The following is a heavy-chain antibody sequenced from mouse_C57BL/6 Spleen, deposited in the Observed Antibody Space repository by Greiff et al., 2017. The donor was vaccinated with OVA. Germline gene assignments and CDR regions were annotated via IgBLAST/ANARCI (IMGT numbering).Heavy chain of an antibody. CDR3: ARGGYSFYYFDY. Sequence: QVQLQQPGAELVKPGASVKLSCKASGYTFTSYWMHWVKQRPGQGLEWIGMIHPNSGSTNYNEKFKSKATLTVDKSSSTAYMQRSSLTSEDSAVYYCARGGYSFYYFDYWGQGTTLTVSS. D-gene: IGHD2-3*01. J-gene: IGHJ2*01. CDR2: IHPNSGST. CDR1: GYTFTSYW. V-gene: IGHV1-64*01.